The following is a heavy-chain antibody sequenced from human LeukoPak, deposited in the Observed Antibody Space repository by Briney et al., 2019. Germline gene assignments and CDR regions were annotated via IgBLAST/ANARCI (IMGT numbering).Heavy chain of an antibody. V-gene: IGHV3-7*01. CDR3: TKNTHDY. CDR2: IKGDGSGK. J-gene: IGHJ4*02. Sequence: PGGSLRLSCAASGFTFSGSWMSWVRQAPGKGLEWVAAIKGDGSGKFYVDSVKGRFAISRDDAKSSLFLQMDSLRSEDTAVYYCTKNTHDYWGQGTLVTVSS. D-gene: IGHD1/OR15-1a*01. CDR1: GFTFSGSW.